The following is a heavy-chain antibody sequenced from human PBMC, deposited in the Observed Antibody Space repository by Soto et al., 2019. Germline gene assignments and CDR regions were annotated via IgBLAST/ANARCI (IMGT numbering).Heavy chain of an antibody. CDR1: GGTFSSYA. J-gene: IGHJ4*02. CDR2: IIPIFGTA. CDR3: ARDRGGSYLFRY. D-gene: IGHD1-26*01. V-gene: IGHV1-69*13. Sequence: ASVKVSCKASGGTFSSYAISWVRQAPGQGLEWMGGIIPIFGTANYAQKFQGRVTITADESTSTAYMELSSLRSEDTAVYYCARDRGGSYLFRYWGQGTLVTVSS.